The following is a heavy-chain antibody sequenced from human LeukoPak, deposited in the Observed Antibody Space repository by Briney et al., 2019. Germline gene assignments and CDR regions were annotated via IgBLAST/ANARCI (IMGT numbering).Heavy chain of an antibody. Sequence: GGSLRLSCAASGFTFSSYWMSWVRQAPGKGLEGVANIKQDGSEKYYVDSVKGRFTISRENAKNSLYLQMNSLRDDATAVYYCARDLYVYYYGSGSSYYYYMDVWGKGTTVTISS. CDR1: GFTFSSYW. V-gene: IGHV3-7*03. J-gene: IGHJ6*03. D-gene: IGHD3-10*01. CDR2: IKQDGSEK. CDR3: ARDLYVYYYGSGSSYYYYMDV.